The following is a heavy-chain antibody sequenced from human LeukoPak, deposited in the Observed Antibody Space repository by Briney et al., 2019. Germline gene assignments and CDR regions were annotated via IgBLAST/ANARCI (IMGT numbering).Heavy chain of an antibody. V-gene: IGHV1-18*01. D-gene: IGHD3-22*01. CDR2: IRGYSGNT. J-gene: IGHJ4*02. CDR1: GYTFTSYG. Sequence: GASVKVSCKTSGYTFTSYGISWVRQAPGQGLEWMGWIRGYSGNTNYAQKFQGRVTMTTDTSTSTAYMELRSLRSDDTAVYYCARRYYYDSSGYDDCWGQGTLVTVSS. CDR3: ARRYYYDSSGYDDC.